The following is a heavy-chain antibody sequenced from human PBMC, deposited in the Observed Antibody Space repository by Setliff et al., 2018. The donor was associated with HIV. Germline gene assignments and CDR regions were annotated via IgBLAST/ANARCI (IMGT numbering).Heavy chain of an antibody. D-gene: IGHD4-4*01. J-gene: IGHJ3*02. V-gene: IGHV4-39*07. CDR3: ATSLITVPPDAFDI. CDR1: GGSTSSSSYY. CDR2: IYHNGNT. Sequence: SETLSLTCTVAGGSTSSSSYYWGWFRQPPGMGLEWIASIYHNGNTYYNPSLKSRVTMSVDTSKNQFSLKLSSVTAADTAVYYCATSLITVPPDAFDIWGQGTMVTVSS.